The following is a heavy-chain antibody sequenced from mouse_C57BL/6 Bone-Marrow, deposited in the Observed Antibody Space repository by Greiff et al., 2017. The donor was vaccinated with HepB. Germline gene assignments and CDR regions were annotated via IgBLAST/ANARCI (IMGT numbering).Heavy chain of an antibody. CDR1: GYTFTDYY. Sequence: EVQLQQSGPELVKPGASVKISCKASGYTFTDYYMNWVKQSHGKSLEWIGDINPNNGGTSYNQKFKGKATLTVDKSSSTAYMELRSLTSEDSAVYYCAGSKGDYWGQGTTLTVSS. J-gene: IGHJ2*01. D-gene: IGHD1-3*01. CDR3: AGSKGDY. V-gene: IGHV1-26*01. CDR2: INPNNGGT.